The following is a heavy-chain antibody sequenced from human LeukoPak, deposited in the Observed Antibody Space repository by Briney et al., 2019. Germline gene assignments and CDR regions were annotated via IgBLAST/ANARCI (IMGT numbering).Heavy chain of an antibody. CDR2: IIPIFGTA. CDR1: GGTFSSYA. V-gene: IGHV1-69*05. J-gene: IGHJ4*02. CDR3: ASTGISWNYQFDY. D-gene: IGHD1-7*01. Sequence: GSSVKVSCKASGGTFSSYAISWVRQAPGQGLEWMGGIIPIFGTANYAQKFQGRVTITTDESTSTAYMELSSLRSEDTAVYYCASTGISWNYQFDYWGQGTLVTVSS.